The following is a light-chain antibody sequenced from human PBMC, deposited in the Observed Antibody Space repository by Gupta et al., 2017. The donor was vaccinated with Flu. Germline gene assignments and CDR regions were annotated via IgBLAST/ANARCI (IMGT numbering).Light chain of an antibody. CDR1: SSDVGAYNH. J-gene: IGLJ1*01. V-gene: IGLV2-14*01. Sequence: SPLTQPASTFGSPGQSITLPCTGTSSDVGAYNHVSWYHQYPGKAPKVIIYDVSGRPTGVSDRFSGSKSGNKASLTISGLQAEDEADYYCCSYRGSTSLFVFGGGTKFTVL. CDR3: CSYRGSTSLFV. CDR2: DVS.